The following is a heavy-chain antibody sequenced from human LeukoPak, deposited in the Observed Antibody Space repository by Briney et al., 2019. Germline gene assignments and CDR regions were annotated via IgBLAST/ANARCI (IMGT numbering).Heavy chain of an antibody. J-gene: IGHJ5*02. V-gene: IGHV3-7*01. CDR2: IKQDGSEK. Sequence: GGSLRLSCAASGFTFNSYWMSWVRQAPGKGLEWVANIKQDGSEKYYVDSVKGRFTISRDNAKNSLYLQMNNLRAEDTAVYYCARVHSHGGYPWGQGTLVTVSS. CDR3: ARVHSHGGYP. CDR1: GFTFNSYW. D-gene: IGHD3-16*01.